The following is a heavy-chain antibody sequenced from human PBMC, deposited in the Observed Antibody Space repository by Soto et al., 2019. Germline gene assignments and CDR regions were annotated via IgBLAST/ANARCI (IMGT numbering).Heavy chain of an antibody. Sequence: QITLKESGPALVKPTQTLTLTCTFSGFSLTTSDMGVGWIRQSPGQALEWLALIYWNDDKRYSPSLKSRLTITKATSKNQVVLTMTNMDPVDTATYYCAHDYYDSSTYYPHDAFDIWGQGTMVTVSS. D-gene: IGHD3-22*01. J-gene: IGHJ3*02. CDR1: GFSLTTSDMG. CDR2: IYWNDDK. CDR3: AHDYYDSSTYYPHDAFDI. V-gene: IGHV2-5*01.